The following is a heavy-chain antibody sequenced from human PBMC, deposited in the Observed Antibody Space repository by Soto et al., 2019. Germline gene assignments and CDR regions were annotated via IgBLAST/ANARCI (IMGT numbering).Heavy chain of an antibody. J-gene: IGHJ4*02. CDR3: AIHTPAISNSDH. D-gene: IGHD2-15*01. CDR1: GGSISSSSYY. CDR2: IYYSGST. Sequence: QLQLQESGPGLVKPSETLSLTCTVSGGSISSSSYYWGWIHQPPGKGLEWIGSIYYSGSTYYNQSLKSRVTISVDTSKNQFSLELSSVTAADTAVYYCAIHTPAISNSDHWGQGTLVTVSS. V-gene: IGHV4-39*01.